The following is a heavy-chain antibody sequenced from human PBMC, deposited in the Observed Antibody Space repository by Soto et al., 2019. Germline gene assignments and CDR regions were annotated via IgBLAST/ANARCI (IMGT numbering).Heavy chain of an antibody. CDR1: GFTFSDYY. CDR3: ARDSPESDYGDYVGYYYYYMDV. Sequence: GGSLRLSCAASGFTFSDYYMSWIRQAPGKGLEWVSYISSSGSTIYYADSVKGRFTISRDNAKNSLYLQMNSLRAEDTAVYYCARDSPESDYGDYVGYYYYYMDVWGKGTTVTVSS. D-gene: IGHD4-17*01. J-gene: IGHJ6*03. V-gene: IGHV3-11*01. CDR2: ISSSGSTI.